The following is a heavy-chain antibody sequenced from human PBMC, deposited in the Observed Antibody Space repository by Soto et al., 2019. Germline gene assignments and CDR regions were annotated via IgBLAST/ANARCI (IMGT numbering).Heavy chain of an antibody. CDR1: GAPLSSYA. CDR2: IIPIFGTA. CDR3: APRSNQATVVTVA. J-gene: IGHJ5*02. V-gene: IGHV1-69*13. D-gene: IGHD2-15*01. Sequence: VKTACKASGAPLSSYAGRCVRNTPGQGREWMGGIIPIFGTANYAQKFQGRVTITAEESTSTAYMELSSLRSEDPAVYYCAPRSNQATVVTVAWGEGTLVTVSS.